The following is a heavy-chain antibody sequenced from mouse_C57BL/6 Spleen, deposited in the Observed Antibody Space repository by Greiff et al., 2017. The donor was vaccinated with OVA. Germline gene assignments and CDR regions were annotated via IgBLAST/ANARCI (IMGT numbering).Heavy chain of an antibody. CDR3: ARRRQLHFDY. V-gene: IGHV1-69*01. J-gene: IGHJ2*01. Sequence: VQLQQPGAELVMPGASVKLSCKASGYTFTSYWMHWVKQRPGQGLEWIGEIDPSDSYTNYNQKFKGKSTLTVDKSSSTAYMQLSSLTSEDSAVYYCARRRQLHFDYWGQGTTLTVSS. CDR2: IDPSDSYT. CDR1: GYTFTSYW. D-gene: IGHD3-2*01.